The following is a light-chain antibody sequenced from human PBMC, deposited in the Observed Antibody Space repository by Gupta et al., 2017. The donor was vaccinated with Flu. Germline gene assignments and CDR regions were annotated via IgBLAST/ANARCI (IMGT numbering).Light chain of an antibody. J-gene: IGKJ1*01. Sequence: DIQMTQSPSSLSASVGDRVTITCRASQSISSYLNWYQQKPGKAPKLLIYAASRVQSGVPSRFSGSGSRTDFTLSISRLQPEDFATYYCQQSDSTPRTFGQGTKVEIK. CDR2: AAS. CDR3: QQSDSTPRT. V-gene: IGKV1-39*01. CDR1: QSISSY.